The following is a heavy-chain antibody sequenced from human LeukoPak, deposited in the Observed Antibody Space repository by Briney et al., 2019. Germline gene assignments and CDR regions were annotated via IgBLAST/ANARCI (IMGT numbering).Heavy chain of an antibody. CDR2: IYYSGST. Sequence: SETLSLTCTVSGGSISSNYWSWIRQPPGKGLEWIGYIYYSGSTNYNPSLKSRVTISVDTSKNQFSLKLSSVTAADTAVYYCARVGSSDAFDIWGQGTMVTVSS. J-gene: IGHJ3*02. D-gene: IGHD3-16*01. CDR1: GGSISSNY. CDR3: ARVGSSDAFDI. V-gene: IGHV4-59*01.